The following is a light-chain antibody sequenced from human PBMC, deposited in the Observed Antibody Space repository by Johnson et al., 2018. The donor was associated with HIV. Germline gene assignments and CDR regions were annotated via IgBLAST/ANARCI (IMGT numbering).Light chain of an antibody. Sequence: LTQPPSVSAAPGQKVTISCSGSSSNIGNNYVSWYQQLPGTAPKLLIYENNKRPSGIPDRFSGSKSGTSATLGITGLQTVDEADYYCGTWDSSLSAYVFGTWTKVTVL. J-gene: IGLJ1*01. CDR1: SSNIGNNY. V-gene: IGLV1-51*02. CDR2: ENN. CDR3: GTWDSSLSAYV.